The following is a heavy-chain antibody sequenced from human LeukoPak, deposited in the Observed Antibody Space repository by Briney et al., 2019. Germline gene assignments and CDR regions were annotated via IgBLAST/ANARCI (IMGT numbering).Heavy chain of an antibody. CDR3: ARIKGVGVPIDAFDI. J-gene: IGHJ3*02. V-gene: IGHV5-51*04. D-gene: IGHD1-26*01. CDR2: ISPGDSET. Sequence: GEALNLSCKGSGYSFTSYWIGRVRQMPGKGLGRVGIISPGDSETRYSPSFQGQVTISADKPISTAYLQRSSLKASDTAMYYCARIKGVGVPIDAFDIWGQGTMVTVSS. CDR1: GYSFTSYW.